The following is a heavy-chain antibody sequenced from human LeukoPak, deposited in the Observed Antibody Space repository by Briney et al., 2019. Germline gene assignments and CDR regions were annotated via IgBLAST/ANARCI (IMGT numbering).Heavy chain of an antibody. CDR1: GYTFTGYY. CDR3: ERDSVSFAVAGTGVYYFDY. Sequence: GASVKVSCKASGYTFTGYYMHWVRQAPGQGLEWMGWINPNSGGTNYAQKFQGRVTMTRDTSISTAYMELSRLRSDDTAVYYCERDSVSFAVAGTGVYYFDYWGQGTLVTVSS. V-gene: IGHV1-2*02. J-gene: IGHJ4*02. CDR2: INPNSGGT. D-gene: IGHD6-19*01.